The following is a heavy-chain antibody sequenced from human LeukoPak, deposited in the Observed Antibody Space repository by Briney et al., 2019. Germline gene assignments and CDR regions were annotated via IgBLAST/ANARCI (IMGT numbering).Heavy chain of an antibody. Sequence: SETLSLTCTVSGGSISGYYWSWIRQPPGKGLEWIGYIYYSGSTNYNPSLKSRLTISVDTSKNQFSLKLSSVTAADTAVYYCAGGYCSSTSCRYWYFDLWGRGTLVTVSS. CDR3: AGGYCSSTSCRYWYFDL. D-gene: IGHD2-2*01. CDR2: IYYSGST. J-gene: IGHJ2*01. V-gene: IGHV4-59*01. CDR1: GGSISGYY.